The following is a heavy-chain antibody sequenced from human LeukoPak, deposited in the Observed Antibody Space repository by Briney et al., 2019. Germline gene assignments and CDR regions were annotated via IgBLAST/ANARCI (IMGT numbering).Heavy chain of an antibody. CDR1: GYTFTSYD. Sequence: ASVKVSCKASGYTFTSYDINWVRQATGQGLEWMGWMNPNSGNTGYAQKFQGRVTMTRNTSISTAYMELSSLRSEDTAVYYCAREESGSYYYYYYGMDVWGQGTTVTVSS. CDR2: MNPNSGNT. D-gene: IGHD1-26*01. CDR3: AREESGSYYYYYYGMDV. V-gene: IGHV1-8*01. J-gene: IGHJ6*02.